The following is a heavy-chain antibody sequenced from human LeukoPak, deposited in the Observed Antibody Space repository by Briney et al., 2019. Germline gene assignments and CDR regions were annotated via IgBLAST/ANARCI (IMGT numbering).Heavy chain of an antibody. CDR2: ISNRGSSI. CDR3: ARVHLVRGVIDY. Sequence: GGSLRLSCAASGFTFSDYYMSWIRQAPGKGLEWVSYISNRGSSIYYADSVKGRFTISRDNAKNSLYLQMNSLRAEDTAVYYCARVHLVRGVIDYWGQGTLVTVSS. V-gene: IGHV3-11*01. D-gene: IGHD3-10*01. J-gene: IGHJ4*02. CDR1: GFTFSDYY.